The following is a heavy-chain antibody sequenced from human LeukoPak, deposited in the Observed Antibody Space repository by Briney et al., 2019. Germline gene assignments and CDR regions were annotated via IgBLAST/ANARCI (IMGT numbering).Heavy chain of an antibody. CDR1: GFTFSSYS. Sequence: GGSLRLSCAASGFTFSSYSMNWVRQAPGKGLEWVSSISSSSSYIYYADSVRGRFTIVRDNAKNSKYLQMNSLRAEDTAVYYCARYEYYGAGSYYNYYYYMDVWGKGTTVTVSS. V-gene: IGHV3-21*01. CDR2: ISSSSSYI. J-gene: IGHJ6*03. CDR3: ARYEYYGAGSYYNYYYYMDV. D-gene: IGHD3-10*01.